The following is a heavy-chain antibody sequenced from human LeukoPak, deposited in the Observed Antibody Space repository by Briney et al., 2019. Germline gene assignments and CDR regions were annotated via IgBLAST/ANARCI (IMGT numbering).Heavy chain of an antibody. J-gene: IGHJ4*02. CDR2: INHSGST. V-gene: IGHV4-34*01. D-gene: IGHD3-22*01. CDR3: ARXXXYDSSGHFY. CDR1: GGSFSGYY. Sequence: SETLSLTCAVYGGSFSGYYWSWIRQPPGKGLEWIGEINHSGSTNYNPSLKSRVTISVDTSKNQFSLKLSSVTAADTAVYYCARXXXYDSSGHFYWGQGTLVTVSS.